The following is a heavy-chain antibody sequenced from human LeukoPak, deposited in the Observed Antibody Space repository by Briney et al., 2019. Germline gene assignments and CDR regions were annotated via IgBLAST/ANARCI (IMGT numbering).Heavy chain of an antibody. J-gene: IGHJ3*02. V-gene: IGHV1-46*01. Sequence: GASVKVSCKASGYTFTSYYMHWVRQAPGQGLEWMGIINPSGGSTSYAQKFQGRVTMTRDTSTSTVYMELSSLRSEDTAVYYCARDGPLPGIGDAFDIWGQGTMVTVSS. CDR2: INPSGGST. CDR3: ARDGPLPGIGDAFDI. CDR1: GYTFTSYY. D-gene: IGHD3-10*01.